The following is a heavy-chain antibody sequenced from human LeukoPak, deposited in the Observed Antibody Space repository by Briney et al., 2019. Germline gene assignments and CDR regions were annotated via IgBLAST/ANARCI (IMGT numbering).Heavy chain of an antibody. J-gene: IGHJ4*02. Sequence: PSEALSLTCTVSGGSISSGSYYWSWIRQPAGKGLEWIGRIYTSGSTNYNPSLKSRVTISVDTSKNQFSLKLSSVTAADTAVYYCASGYDSSGYCDYWGQGTLVTVSS. CDR3: ASGYDSSGYCDY. D-gene: IGHD3-22*01. CDR2: IYTSGST. V-gene: IGHV4-61*02. CDR1: GGSISSGSYY.